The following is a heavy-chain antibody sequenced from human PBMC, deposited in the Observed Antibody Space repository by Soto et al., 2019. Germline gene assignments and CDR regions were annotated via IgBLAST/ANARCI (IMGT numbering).Heavy chain of an antibody. D-gene: IGHD3-10*01. CDR1: GGSVSSGGYY. V-gene: IGHV4-31*03. Sequence: QVQLQESGPGLVKPSQTLSLTCTVSGGSVSSGGYYWSWVRQPPRKGLEWIGYIYDSGSTVYNPSLKTRLSISGDTSRNQFSLRLSSVTAADTAVYYCARGGVRTTFRHWGQGALVTVSS. CDR3: ARGGVRTTFRH. J-gene: IGHJ4*02. CDR2: IYDSGST.